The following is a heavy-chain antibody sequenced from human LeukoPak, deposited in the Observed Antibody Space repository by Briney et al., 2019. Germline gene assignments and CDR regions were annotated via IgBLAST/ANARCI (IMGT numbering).Heavy chain of an antibody. V-gene: IGHV3-23*01. Sequence: GGSLRLSCVASGFTFSNYWMNWVRQAPGQGLEWVSTILGSGTATYYADSVKGRFTISRDNSKNTLYLQMNSLRAEDTAVYYCAKPNRSYLNYYYGMDVWGQGTTVTVSS. J-gene: IGHJ6*02. CDR3: AKPNRSYLNYYYGMDV. CDR1: GFTFSNYW. D-gene: IGHD1-14*01. CDR2: ILGSGTAT.